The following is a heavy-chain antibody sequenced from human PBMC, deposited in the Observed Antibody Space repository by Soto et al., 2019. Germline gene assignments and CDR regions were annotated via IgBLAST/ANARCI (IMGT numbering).Heavy chain of an antibody. D-gene: IGHD3-22*01. CDR3: ARGDYHDTSGPFSDAFDV. V-gene: IGHV3-7*04. Sequence: EMQLVESGGGLVQPGGSLRLSCEASGFTFSNYWMSWVRQAPGKGLEWVANIKQDGRATWYVDSVKGRFTISRDNARKSLYLPMNSLRLEDTAVYYCARGDYHDTSGPFSDAFDVWGPGTMVTVSS. CDR1: GFTFSNYW. J-gene: IGHJ3*01. CDR2: IKQDGRAT.